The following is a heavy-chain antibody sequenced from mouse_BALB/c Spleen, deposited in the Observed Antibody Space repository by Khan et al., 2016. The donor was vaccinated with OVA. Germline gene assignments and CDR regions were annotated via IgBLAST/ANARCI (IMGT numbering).Heavy chain of an antibody. D-gene: IGHD1-1*01. CDR2: IWSGGIT. CDR3: ARSQGGYYGSSAGFAY. V-gene: IGHV2-4-1*01. Sequence: QVQLKQSGPGLVQPSQSLSITCTVSGFSLTSYGVHWVRQSPGKGLEWLGVIWSGGITDYNAAFISRLSISKDNSKSQVFFKMNSLQPDDTAIYYCARSQGGYYGSSAGFAYWGQGTLVTVSA. J-gene: IGHJ3*01. CDR1: GFSLTSYG.